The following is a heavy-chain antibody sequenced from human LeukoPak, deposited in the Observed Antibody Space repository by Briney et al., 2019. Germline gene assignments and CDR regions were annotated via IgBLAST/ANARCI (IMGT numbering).Heavy chain of an antibody. CDR2: ISHSGTT. CDR3: ARGTPKVRSGYSSGWYGY. V-gene: IGHV4-4*02. Sequence: SETLSLTCAVSGDSISSDNWWNWVRQPPEKGLEWIADISHSGTTLYNPSLKSRATISVDKSKNQFSLHLNSVTAADTAVYYCARGTPKVRSGYSSGWYGYWGQGTLVTVSS. D-gene: IGHD6-19*01. J-gene: IGHJ4*02. CDR1: GDSISSDNW.